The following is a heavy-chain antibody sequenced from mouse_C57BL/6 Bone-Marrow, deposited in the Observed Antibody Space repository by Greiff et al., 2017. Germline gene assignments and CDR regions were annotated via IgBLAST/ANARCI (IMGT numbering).Heavy chain of an antibody. D-gene: IGHD1-1*01. CDR3: ARGYYYSTQFAY. CDR1: GYTFTSYG. V-gene: IGHV1-81*01. J-gene: IGHJ3*01. Sequence: VQLQQSGAELARPGASVKLSCQASGYTFTSYGISWVKQRTGQGLEWIGEIYPRSGNTYYNEKFKGKATLTADKSSSTAYMELRSLTSEDAAVYFCARGYYYSTQFAYWGQGTLVTVSA. CDR2: IYPRSGNT.